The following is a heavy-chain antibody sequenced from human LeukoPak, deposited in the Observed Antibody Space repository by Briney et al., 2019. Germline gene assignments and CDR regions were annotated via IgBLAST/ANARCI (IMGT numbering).Heavy chain of an antibody. Sequence: PSETLSLTCTVSGGSISSYYWSWIRQPPGKGLEWIGYIYYSGSTNYNPSLKSRVTISVDTSKNQFSLKLSSVTAADTAVHYCARGKRWELHTFDIWGQGTMVTVSS. D-gene: IGHD1-26*01. V-gene: IGHV4-59*01. CDR3: ARGKRWELHTFDI. CDR2: IYYSGST. CDR1: GGSISSYY. J-gene: IGHJ3*02.